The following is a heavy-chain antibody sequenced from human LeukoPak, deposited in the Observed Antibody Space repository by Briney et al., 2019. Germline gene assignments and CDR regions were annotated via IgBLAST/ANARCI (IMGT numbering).Heavy chain of an antibody. V-gene: IGHV5-51*01. CDR3: ARGVPAAMSWFDP. J-gene: IGHJ5*02. Sequence: GESLKVSCKGSGYSFTSYWIGWVRQMPGKGLEWMGIIYPGDSDTRYSPSFQGQVTISADKSISTAYLQWSSLKASDTAMYYCARGVPAAMSWFDPWGQGTLVTVSS. D-gene: IGHD2-2*01. CDR1: GYSFTSYW. CDR2: IYPGDSDT.